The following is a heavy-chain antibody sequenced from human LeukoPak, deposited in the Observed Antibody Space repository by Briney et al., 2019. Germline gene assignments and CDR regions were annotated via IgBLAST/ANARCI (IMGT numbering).Heavy chain of an antibody. D-gene: IGHD5-18*01. V-gene: IGHV3-64*01. J-gene: IGHJ4*02. CDR2: ISSIGDTT. CDR3: AREGHGYNYGFDY. CDR1: GFTFSTYA. Sequence: GGSLRLSCAASGFTFSTYAMHWVRQAPGKGLEYVSDISSIGDTTHYASSVKGRFTISRDNSKNTVYLQMGSLRPEDMAVYYCAREGHGYNYGFDYWGRGTLVTVSS.